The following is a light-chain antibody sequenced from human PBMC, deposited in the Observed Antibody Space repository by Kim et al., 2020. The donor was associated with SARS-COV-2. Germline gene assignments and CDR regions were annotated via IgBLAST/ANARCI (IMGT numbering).Light chain of an antibody. Sequence: SYELTQPPSVSVSPGQTASITCSGDKLGDKYACWYQQKPGQSPVLVIYQDNKRPSGIPERFSGSNSGNTATLTISGTHAMDEADYYCQAWDSSSDVFGTG. J-gene: IGLJ1*01. V-gene: IGLV3-1*01. CDR3: QAWDSSSDV. CDR1: KLGDKY. CDR2: QDN.